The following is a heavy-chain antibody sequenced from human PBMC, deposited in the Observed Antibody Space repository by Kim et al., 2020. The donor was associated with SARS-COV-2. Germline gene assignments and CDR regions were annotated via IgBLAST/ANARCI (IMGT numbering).Heavy chain of an antibody. V-gene: IGHV3-30*07. CDR3: ARDLPYDSSGYYEGY. J-gene: IGHJ4*02. Sequence: ADSVKGRLTISRENSKNTLYLQMNSLRAEDTAVYYCARDLPYDSSGYYEGYWGQGTLVTVSS. D-gene: IGHD3-22*01.